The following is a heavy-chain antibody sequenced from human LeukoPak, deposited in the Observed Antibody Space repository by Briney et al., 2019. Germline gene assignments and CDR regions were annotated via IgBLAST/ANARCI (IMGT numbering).Heavy chain of an antibody. CDR1: GFTFSSYS. Sequence: GGSLRLSCAASGFTFSSYSMNWVRQAPGKGLEWASSISSSSSYIYYADSVKGRFTISRDNAKNSLYLQMNSLRAEDTAVYYCARVAAELYYFDYWGQGTLVTVSS. J-gene: IGHJ4*02. D-gene: IGHD6-13*01. V-gene: IGHV3-21*01. CDR3: ARVAAELYYFDY. CDR2: ISSSSSYI.